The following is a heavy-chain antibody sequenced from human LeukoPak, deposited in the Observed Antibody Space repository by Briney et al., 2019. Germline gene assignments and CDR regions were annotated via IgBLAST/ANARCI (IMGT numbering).Heavy chain of an antibody. V-gene: IGHV3-7*03. Sequence: GGSLRLSCAAPGFTLSNYAMSWVRQAPGKGLEWVANIKQDGSEKYYVDSVKGRFTISRDNAKNSLYLQMNSLRAEDTAVYYCARDRVKGAAAGSNYWGQGTLVTVSS. CDR1: GFTLSNYA. J-gene: IGHJ4*02. D-gene: IGHD6-13*01. CDR3: ARDRVKGAAAGSNY. CDR2: IKQDGSEK.